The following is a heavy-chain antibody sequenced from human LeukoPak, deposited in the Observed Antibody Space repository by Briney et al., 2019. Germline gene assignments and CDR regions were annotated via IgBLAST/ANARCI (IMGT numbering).Heavy chain of an antibody. D-gene: IGHD3-22*01. Sequence: GGSLRLSSAASGFTFSSYSMNWVRQAPGKGLEWVSSISSSSSYIYYADSVKGRFTISRDNAKNSLYLQMNSLRAEDTAVYYCARVIGGYDSSGYLYYFDYWGQGTLVTVSS. J-gene: IGHJ4*02. V-gene: IGHV3-21*01. CDR1: GFTFSSYS. CDR2: ISSSSSYI. CDR3: ARVIGGYDSSGYLYYFDY.